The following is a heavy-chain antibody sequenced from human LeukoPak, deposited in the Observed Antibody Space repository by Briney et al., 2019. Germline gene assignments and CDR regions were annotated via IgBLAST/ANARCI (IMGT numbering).Heavy chain of an antibody. CDR3: ARDPTDYGVPGGNDY. J-gene: IGHJ4*02. CDR2: IKSDGTYT. CDR1: GFTFSSYW. V-gene: IGHV3-74*01. D-gene: IGHD4-17*01. Sequence: TGGSLRLSCAASGFTFSSYWMHWVRQAPGKGLVWVSRIKSDGTYTDYMDSVKGRFTISRDNAKNTLFLQMNSLRADDTAVYYCARDPTDYGVPGGNDYWGQGTLVTVSS.